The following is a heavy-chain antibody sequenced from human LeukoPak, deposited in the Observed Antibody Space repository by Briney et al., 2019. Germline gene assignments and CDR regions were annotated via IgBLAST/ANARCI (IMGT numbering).Heavy chain of an antibody. D-gene: IGHD4/OR15-4a*01. CDR2: ISRSSTYT. Sequence: PGGSLRLSCAASGFTFSSAYMIWVRQAPGKGLEWVSYISRSSTYTNYADSVRGRFTISRDNAKNSLYLQMNSLRAEDTAVYYCARDLYKSYSAHYFDYWGQGTLVTVSS. V-gene: IGHV3-11*06. CDR1: GFTFSSAY. J-gene: IGHJ4*02. CDR3: ARDLYKSYSAHYFDY.